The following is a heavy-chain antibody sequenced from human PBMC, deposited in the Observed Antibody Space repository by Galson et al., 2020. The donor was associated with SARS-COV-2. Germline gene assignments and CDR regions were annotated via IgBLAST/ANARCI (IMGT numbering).Heavy chain of an antibody. CDR1: GFTFRDHN. CDR3: ARDKGSGFQMHWYFDL. D-gene: IGHD3-22*01. Sequence: GESLKISCAASGFTFRDHNMIWVRQTPGKGLEWVSSIAGSGAYIYYADSMKGRFTISRDNAKNSVYLQLNSLRDEDTAVYYCARDKGSGFQMHWYFDLWGCCSLVCVSS. V-gene: IGHV3-21*01. CDR2: IAGSGAYI. J-gene: IGHJ2*01.